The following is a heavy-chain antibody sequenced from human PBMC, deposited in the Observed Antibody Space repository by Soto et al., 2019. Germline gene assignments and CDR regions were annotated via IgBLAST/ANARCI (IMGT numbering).Heavy chain of an antibody. CDR2: IIPIFGTA. D-gene: IGHD3-22*01. CDR1: GGTFSSYA. Sequence: ASVKVSCKASGGTFSSYAISWVRQAPGQGLEWMGGIIPIFGTANYAQKFQGRVTITADESTSTAYMELSSLRSEDTAVYYCATHYDSSGYIGYWGQGTLVTVSS. J-gene: IGHJ4*02. CDR3: ATHYDSSGYIGY. V-gene: IGHV1-69*13.